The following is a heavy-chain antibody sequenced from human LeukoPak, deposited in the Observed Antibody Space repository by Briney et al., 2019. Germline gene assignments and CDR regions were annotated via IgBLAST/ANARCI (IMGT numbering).Heavy chain of an antibody. D-gene: IGHD6-13*01. CDR3: ARASLPIAAPLDY. CDR2: INPNSGGT. V-gene: IGHV1-2*02. J-gene: IGHJ4*02. CDR1: GYTFTGYY. Sequence: GASVKVSCKASGYTFTGYYMHWVRQAPGQGLEWMGWINPNSGGTNYAQKFQGRVTMTRDTSISTAYMELSRLRSDDTAVYYCARASLPIAAPLDYWGQGTLVTVSS.